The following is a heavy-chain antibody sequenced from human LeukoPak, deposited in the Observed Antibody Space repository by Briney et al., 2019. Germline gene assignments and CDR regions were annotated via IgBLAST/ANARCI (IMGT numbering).Heavy chain of an antibody. CDR1: GFTFSSYE. Sequence: GGSLRLSCAASGFTFSSYEMNWVRQAPGKGLEWVSYISSSGSTIYYADSVKGRFTISRDNAKNSLYLQMNSLRAEDTAVYYCASRYDFWSGYYYGMDVWGQGTTVTVSS. V-gene: IGHV3-48*03. CDR2: ISSSGSTI. CDR3: ASRYDFWSGYYYGMDV. D-gene: IGHD3-3*01. J-gene: IGHJ6*02.